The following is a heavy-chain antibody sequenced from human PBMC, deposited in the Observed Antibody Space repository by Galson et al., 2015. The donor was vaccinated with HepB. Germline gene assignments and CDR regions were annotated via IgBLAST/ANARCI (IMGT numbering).Heavy chain of an antibody. CDR3: AKDLSGNWLGIAVAGTFWYGMDI. CDR1: GFTFNSYG. D-gene: IGHD6-19*01. CDR2: ISYDGSNK. Sequence: SLRLSCAASGFTFNSYGMHWVRQAPGKGLEWVAVISYDGSNKYYADSVKGRFTISRDNSKNTLYLQMNSLRAEDTAVYYCAKDLSGNWLGIAVAGTFWYGMDIWGQGTTVTVSS. V-gene: IGHV3-30*18. J-gene: IGHJ6*02.